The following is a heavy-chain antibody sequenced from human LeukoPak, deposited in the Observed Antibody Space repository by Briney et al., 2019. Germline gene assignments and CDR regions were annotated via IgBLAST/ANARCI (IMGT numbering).Heavy chain of an antibody. J-gene: IGHJ4*02. V-gene: IGHV3-23*01. Sequence: GGFLRLSCAASGFTFSSYTMSWVRQAPGKGKEWVSLISGSGGITYYADSVKGRFTIPRDNSKNTLYLQMDSLRAEDTAVYYCAKDSAAVGGPTTDWGQGTLVTVSS. D-gene: IGHD6-13*01. CDR1: GFTFSSYT. CDR3: AKDSAAVGGPTTD. CDR2: ISGSGGIT.